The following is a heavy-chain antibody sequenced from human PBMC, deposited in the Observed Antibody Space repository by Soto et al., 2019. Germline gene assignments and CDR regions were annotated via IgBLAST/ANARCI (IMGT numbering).Heavy chain of an antibody. CDR1: GYSIDNADCF. Sequence: PXETLSLTCSVSGYSIDNADCFWTWIRQPPGKGLQWLGYISYSGSTFYNPSLKTRLTMSVDTSKKQFSVRLRSVTAADTAVYYCARDRAHFYESSGRLDLWGQGMLVTVSS. CDR3: ARDRAHFYESSGRLDL. D-gene: IGHD3-22*01. J-gene: IGHJ4*02. CDR2: ISYSGST. V-gene: IGHV4-30-4*01.